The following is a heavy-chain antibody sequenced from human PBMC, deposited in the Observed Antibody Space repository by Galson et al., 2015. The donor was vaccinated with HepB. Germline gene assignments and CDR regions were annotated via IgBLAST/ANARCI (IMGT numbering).Heavy chain of an antibody. CDR1: GFTFSSLG. CDR3: VKDSIASSGAGWGMDV. CDR2: IGVNAGST. J-gene: IGHJ6*02. V-gene: IGHV3-23*01. D-gene: IGHD2-21*01. Sequence: SLRLSCAASGFTFSSLGMTWVRQAPGKGLECVSAIGVNAGSTDYADSVKGRFTISRDNSRNTLYLQMNSLRPEDTAVYYCVKDSIASSGAGWGMDVWGQGTTVTVSS.